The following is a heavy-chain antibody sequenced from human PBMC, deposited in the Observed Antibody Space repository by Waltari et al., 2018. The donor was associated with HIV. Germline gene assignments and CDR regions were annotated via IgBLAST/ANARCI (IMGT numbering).Heavy chain of an antibody. V-gene: IGHV3-21*01. CDR3: VRGAYCTSGTCYFDY. D-gene: IGHD2-8*01. CDR2: ITGSGRYL. J-gene: IGHJ4*02. CDR1: GFIFTSYT. Sequence: EVQLVESGGGLVKPGGSLSLACAASGFIFTSYTRNGVRQAPGKGLEWVSSITGSGRYLYYTDSVKGRFTISRDNAKNSVYLQMNSLRAEDTAVYYCVRGAYCTSGTCYFDYWGQGTLVAVSS.